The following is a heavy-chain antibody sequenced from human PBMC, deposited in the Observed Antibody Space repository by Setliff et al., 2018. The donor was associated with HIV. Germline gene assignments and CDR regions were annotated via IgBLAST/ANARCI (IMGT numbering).Heavy chain of an antibody. J-gene: IGHJ4*01. Sequence: GGSLRLSCAASGFTFSTYSLNWVRQAPGKGLEWFSSISSTSTYIYYADSVRGRFTVSRDNAKNSVFLQMNRLRGEDTGVYYCARLGTARSYDIWGLGTLVTVSS. D-gene: IGHD7-27*01. V-gene: IGHV3-21*06. CDR1: GFTFSTYS. CDR3: ARLGTARSYDI. CDR2: ISSTSTYI.